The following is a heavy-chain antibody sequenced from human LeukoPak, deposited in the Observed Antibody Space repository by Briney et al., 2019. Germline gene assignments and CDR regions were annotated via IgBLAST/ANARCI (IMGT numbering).Heavy chain of an antibody. CDR1: GFTFSSYG. Sequence: GGSLRLSCAASGFTFSSYGMSWVRQAPGKGLEWVSAISGSGGSTYYADSVKGRFTIPRDNAKNSLYLQMNSLRAEDTAVYYCASIGYCSSTSCYGSEYFQHWGQGTLVTVSS. V-gene: IGHV3-23*01. J-gene: IGHJ1*01. CDR3: ASIGYCSSTSCYGSEYFQH. CDR2: ISGSGGST. D-gene: IGHD2-2*01.